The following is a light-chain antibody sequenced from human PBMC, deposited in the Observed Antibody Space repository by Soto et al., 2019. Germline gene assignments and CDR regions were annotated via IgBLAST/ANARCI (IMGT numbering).Light chain of an antibody. CDR2: KAS. CDR3: QQYTSYSIT. V-gene: IGKV1-5*03. CDR1: QSISSW. Sequence: IQMTQSPSTLSASVGDRVTITCRASQSISSWLAWYQQKPGKAPKLLIYKASSLESGVTSRFSGSGSGTEFTLTISSLQPDVLASYYSQQYTSYSITFGQGTGLEIK. J-gene: IGKJ5*01.